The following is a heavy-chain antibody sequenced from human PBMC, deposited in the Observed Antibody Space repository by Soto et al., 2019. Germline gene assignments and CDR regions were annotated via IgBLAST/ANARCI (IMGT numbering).Heavy chain of an antibody. CDR3: ARDGGYSGYAFDY. J-gene: IGHJ4*02. CDR1: GFTISHNY. V-gene: IGHV3-53*01. D-gene: IGHD5-12*01. Sequence: VGSLRLSCAASGFTISHNYMSWVRQAPGKGLEWVSIIYGGGSTYYADSVQGRFTISRDNSKNTLYLQMNSLRAEDTAVYYCARDGGYSGYAFDYWGQGTLVTVAS. CDR2: IYGGGST.